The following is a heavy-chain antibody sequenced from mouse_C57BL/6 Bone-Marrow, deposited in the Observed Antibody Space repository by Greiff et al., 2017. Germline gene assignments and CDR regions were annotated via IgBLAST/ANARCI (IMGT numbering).Heavy chain of an antibody. J-gene: IGHJ4*01. V-gene: IGHV7-1*01. Sequence: EVMLVESGGGLVQSGRSLRLSCATSGFTFSDFYMEWVRQAPGKGLEWIAASRNKANDYTTEYSASVKGRFIVSRDTSQSILYLQMNALRAEDTAIYYCARDAGGMDYWGQGTSVTVSS. CDR2: SRNKANDYTT. CDR3: ARDAGGMDY. CDR1: GFTFSDFY.